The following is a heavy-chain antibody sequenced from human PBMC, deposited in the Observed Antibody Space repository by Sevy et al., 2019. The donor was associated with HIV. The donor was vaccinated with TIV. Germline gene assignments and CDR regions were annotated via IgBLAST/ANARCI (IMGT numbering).Heavy chain of an antibody. J-gene: IGHJ6*02. Sequence: SETLSLTCAVSGGSISSSNRWSWVRQPPGKGLEWIGEIYHSGSTNYNPSLKSRVTISVDKSKNQFSLKLSTVTAADTAVYYCARASMAYYDFWSGYYWYGMDVWGQGTTVTVSS. V-gene: IGHV4-4*02. CDR3: ARASMAYYDFWSGYYWYGMDV. CDR2: IYHSGST. CDR1: GGSISSSNR. D-gene: IGHD3-3*01.